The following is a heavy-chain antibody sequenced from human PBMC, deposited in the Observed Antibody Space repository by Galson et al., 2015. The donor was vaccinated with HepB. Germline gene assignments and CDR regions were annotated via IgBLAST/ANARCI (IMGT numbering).Heavy chain of an antibody. CDR2: IDPSDSYT. V-gene: IGHV5-10-1*01. CDR1: GYSFTSYW. D-gene: IGHD2-15*01. J-gene: IGHJ6*02. CDR3: ARLDGCGSCSGGASDYYGMDV. Sequence: QSGAEVKKPGESLRISCKGSGYSFTSYWISWVRQMPGKGLEWMGRIDPSDSYTNYSPSFQGHVTISADKSISTAYLQWSSLKASDTAMYYCARLDGCGSCSGGASDYYGMDVWGQGTTVTVSS.